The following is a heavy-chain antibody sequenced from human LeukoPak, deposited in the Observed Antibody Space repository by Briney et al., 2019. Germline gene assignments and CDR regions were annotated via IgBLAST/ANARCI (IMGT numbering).Heavy chain of an antibody. CDR1: GGSISSYY. J-gene: IGHJ4*02. V-gene: IGHV4-59*01. D-gene: IGHD6-13*01. CDR2: IYYSGGT. CDR3: ARGRMYSSSWDVLDY. Sequence: SETLSLTCTVSGGSISSYYWSWIRQPPGKGLEWIGYIYYSGGTNYNPSLKSRVTISVDTSKNQFSLKLSSVTAADTAVYYCARGRMYSSSWDVLDYWGQGTLVTVSS.